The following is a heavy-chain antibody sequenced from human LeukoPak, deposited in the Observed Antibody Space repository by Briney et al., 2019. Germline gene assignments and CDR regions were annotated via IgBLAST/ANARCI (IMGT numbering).Heavy chain of an antibody. CDR2: ISSSGSTI. CDR3: VRDMRRAVALDY. V-gene: IGHV3-48*03. J-gene: IGHJ4*02. D-gene: IGHD6-19*01. CDR1: GFTFSSYE. Sequence: GGSLRLSCAASGFTFSSYEMNWVRQAPGKGLEWVSYISSSGSTIYYADSVKGRFTISRDNAKNSLYLQMNSLRAEDTAVYYCVRDMRRAVALDYWGQGTLVTVSS.